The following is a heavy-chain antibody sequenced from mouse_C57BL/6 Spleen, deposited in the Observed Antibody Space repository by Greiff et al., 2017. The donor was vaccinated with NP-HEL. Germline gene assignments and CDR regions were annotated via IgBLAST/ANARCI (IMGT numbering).Heavy chain of an antibody. CDR3: ARGGSNPYFDY. J-gene: IGHJ2*01. CDR2: IWSGGST. Sequence: QVQLKESGPGLVQPSQRLSITCTVSGFSLTSYGVHWVRQSPGKGLEWLGVIWSGGSTDYNAAFISRLSISKDNSKSQVFFKMNSLQADDTAIYYCARGGSNPYFDYWGQGTTLTVSS. D-gene: IGHD2-5*01. CDR1: GFSLTSYG. V-gene: IGHV2-2*01.